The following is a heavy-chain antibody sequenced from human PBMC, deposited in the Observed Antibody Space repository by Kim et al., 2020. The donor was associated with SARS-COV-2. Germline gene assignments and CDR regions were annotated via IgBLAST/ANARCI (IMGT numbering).Heavy chain of an antibody. CDR1: GFPFSSYW. V-gene: IGHV3-7*04. CDR2: IKEDGSEE. D-gene: IGHD3-10*01. CDR3: ARGVRSGSAYSCFDP. J-gene: IGHJ5*02. Sequence: GGSLRLSCAASGFPFSSYWMTWVRQAPERGLEWVANIKEDGSEEHYVDSVKGRFTISRDNAKSSLYLQMNSLRAEDTAVYYCARGVRSGSAYSCFDPWGQGTLVIVSS.